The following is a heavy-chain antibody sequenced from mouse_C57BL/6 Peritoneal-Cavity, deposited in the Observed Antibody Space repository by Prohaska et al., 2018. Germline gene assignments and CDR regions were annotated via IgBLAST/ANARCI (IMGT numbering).Heavy chain of an antibody. CDR1: VYSITSGYY. V-gene: IGHV3-6*01. CDR2: ISYDGSN. CDR3: ARAYYFGSPYYFDY. Sequence: DVQLQESGPGLVKPSQSLSLTCSVTVYSITSGYYWNWIRQFPGNKLEWMCYISYDGSNNYYPSLKNRISITRDTSKNQFFLKLNSVTTEDTATYYCARAYYFGSPYYFDYWGQGTTLTVSS. D-gene: IGHD1-1*01. J-gene: IGHJ2*01.